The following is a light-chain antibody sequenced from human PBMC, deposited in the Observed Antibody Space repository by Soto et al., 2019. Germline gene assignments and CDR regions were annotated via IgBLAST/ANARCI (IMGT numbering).Light chain of an antibody. CDR1: QSVSNN. CDR3: QQDNSWPLT. Sequence: EIVMTQSPATLSVSPGERATLSCRASQSVSNNLAWYQQKPGQAPRPLIYGASTRATGIPARFSGSGSGTEFTLTISSLQSEDFAVYYCQQDNSWPLTFGGGTKVAIK. J-gene: IGKJ4*01. CDR2: GAS. V-gene: IGKV3-15*01.